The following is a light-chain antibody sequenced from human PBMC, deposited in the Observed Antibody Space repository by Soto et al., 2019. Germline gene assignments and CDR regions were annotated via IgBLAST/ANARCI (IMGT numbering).Light chain of an antibody. CDR2: VAS. J-gene: IGKJ1*01. Sequence: DIQMTQSPSTLSASVGDRVTITCRASQSISDSLAWYQQKPGKAPKLLIYVASTLKSGVPSRFSGSRSGTEYTLTISSLQPDDFAIYYCQQYNGYWTFGQGTKVEIK. CDR1: QSISDS. V-gene: IGKV1-5*03. CDR3: QQYNGYWT.